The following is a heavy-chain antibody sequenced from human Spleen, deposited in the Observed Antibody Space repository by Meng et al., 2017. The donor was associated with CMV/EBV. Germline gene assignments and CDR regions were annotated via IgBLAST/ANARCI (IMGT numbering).Heavy chain of an antibody. CDR2: IIPIYGTT. CDR1: EGTFRTYA. Sequence: KASEGTFRTYAVTWVQQAPGQGLEWMGRIIPIYGTTNYAQKFQGRVTITTDESTGTAYMELSSLRSEDAAFYYCARSCNGNTCPFDFWGQGTLVTVSS. J-gene: IGHJ4*02. D-gene: IGHD2/OR15-2a*01. CDR3: ARSCNGNTCPFDF. V-gene: IGHV1-69*05.